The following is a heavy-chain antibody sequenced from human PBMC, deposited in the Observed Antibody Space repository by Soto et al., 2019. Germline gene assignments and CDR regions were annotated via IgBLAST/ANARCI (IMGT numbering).Heavy chain of an antibody. J-gene: IGHJ4*02. CDR2: ISYDGSNK. V-gene: IGHV3-30-3*01. CDR3: AKVSPMGYFFDF. CDR1: GFAFNTYS. Sequence: PGGSLRLSCAASGFAFNTYSMHWVRQAPGRGLEWVAVISYDGSNKFYADSVKGRFTISRDNSKNTLYLEMNSLRGEDTAVYYCAKVSPMGYFFDFWGQGTLVTVPS.